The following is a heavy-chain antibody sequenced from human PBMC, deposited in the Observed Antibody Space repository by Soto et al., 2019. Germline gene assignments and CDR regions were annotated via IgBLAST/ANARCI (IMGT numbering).Heavy chain of an antibody. J-gene: IGHJ6*02. CDR3: ARALTPYYYDSSGYPNRDYYYGMDV. CDR1: GGTFSSYA. CDR2: IIPIFGTA. V-gene: IGHV1-69*01. Sequence: QVQLVQSGAEVKKPGSSVKVSCKASGGTFSSYAISLVRQAPGQGLEWMGGIIPIFGTANYAQKFQGRVTITADESTSTAYMELSSLRSEDTAVYYCARALTPYYYDSSGYPNRDYYYGMDVWGQGTTVTVSS. D-gene: IGHD3-22*01.